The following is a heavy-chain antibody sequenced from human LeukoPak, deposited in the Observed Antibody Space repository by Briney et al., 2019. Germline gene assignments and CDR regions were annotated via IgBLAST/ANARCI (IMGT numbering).Heavy chain of an antibody. J-gene: IGHJ2*01. CDR3: ARDRGDPVTTGYFDL. Sequence: PSQTLSLTCTVSGGSISSGGYYWSWIRQHPGKGLEWIGYIYYSGSTYYNPSLKSRVTISVDTSKNQFSLKLSSVTAADTAVYYCARDRGDPVTTGYFDLWGRGILVTVSS. D-gene: IGHD4-17*01. CDR2: IYYSGST. V-gene: IGHV4-31*03. CDR1: GGSISSGGYY.